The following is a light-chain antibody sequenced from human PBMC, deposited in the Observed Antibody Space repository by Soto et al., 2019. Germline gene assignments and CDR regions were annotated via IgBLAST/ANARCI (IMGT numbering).Light chain of an antibody. Sequence: QSALTQSRSVSGSPGQSVTLSCTGTSSDVGSYNYVSWYQQHPGKAPKLMIDDVNKRPSGVPDRFSGSRSGNTASLTISGLQAEDEADYYCCSYAGSYTWVFGGGTKLTVL. CDR3: CSYAGSYTWV. J-gene: IGLJ3*02. CDR2: DVN. CDR1: SSDVGSYNY. V-gene: IGLV2-11*01.